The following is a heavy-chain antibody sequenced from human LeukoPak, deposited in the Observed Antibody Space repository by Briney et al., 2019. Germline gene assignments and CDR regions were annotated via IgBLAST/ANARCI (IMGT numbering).Heavy chain of an antibody. CDR2: ISYDGSNK. CDR1: GFTFSSYA. Sequence: GRSLRLSCAASGFTFSSYAMHWVRQAPGKGLEWVAVISYDGSNKYYADSVKGRFTISRDNSKNTLYLQMNSLRAEDTAVYYCARGGGSSSHYWGQGTLVTVSS. CDR3: ARGGGSSSHY. J-gene: IGHJ4*02. V-gene: IGHV3-30-3*01. D-gene: IGHD6-6*01.